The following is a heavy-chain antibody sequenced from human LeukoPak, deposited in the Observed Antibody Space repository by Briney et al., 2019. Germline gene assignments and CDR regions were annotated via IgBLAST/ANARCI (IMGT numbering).Heavy chain of an antibody. CDR2: IIPIFGTA. CDR3: ARGEGYCSGGSCLVDY. CDR1: GGTFSSYA. J-gene: IGHJ4*02. V-gene: IGHV1-69*05. D-gene: IGHD2-15*01. Sequence: ASVKVSCKASGGTFSSYAISWVRQAPGQGLEGMGRIIPIFGTANYAQKFQGRVTITTDESTSTAYMELSSLRSEDTAVYYCARGEGYCSGGSCLVDYWGQGTLVTVSS.